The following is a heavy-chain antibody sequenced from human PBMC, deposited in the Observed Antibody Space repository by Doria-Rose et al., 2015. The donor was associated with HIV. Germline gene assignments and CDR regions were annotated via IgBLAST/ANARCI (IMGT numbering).Heavy chain of an antibody. CDR2: IYFRGST. J-gene: IGHJ4*02. CDR3: ARDGYYGSSYYLDY. CDR1: GASINSGRYH. Sequence: QVQLQESGSGLVKPSQTLSLTCSVSGASINSGRYHWSWIRQPAGQGLEWIGRIYFRGSTYYNPSLTSRVTISVDTSKNKSPRRLSSVTAADTAVYYCARDGYYGSSYYLDYWGQGTLVTVSS. D-gene: IGHD3-10*01. V-gene: IGHV4-61*02.